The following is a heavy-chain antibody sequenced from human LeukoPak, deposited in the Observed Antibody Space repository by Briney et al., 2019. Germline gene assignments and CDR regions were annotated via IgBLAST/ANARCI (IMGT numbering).Heavy chain of an antibody. CDR1: GFTFSTYE. Sequence: GGSLRLSCAASGFTFSTYEINWVRQAPGKGLEWVSYISSSGSTIYYADSVKGRFTISRDNVKNSLYLQMNTLRPEDTAVYYCARFGYNDFDYWGQGTLVTV. CDR3: ARFGYNDFDY. V-gene: IGHV3-48*03. D-gene: IGHD5-24*01. CDR2: ISSSGSTI. J-gene: IGHJ4*02.